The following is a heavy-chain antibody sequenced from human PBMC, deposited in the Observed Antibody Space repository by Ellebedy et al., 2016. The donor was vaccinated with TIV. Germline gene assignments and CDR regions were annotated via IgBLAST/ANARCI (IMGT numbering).Heavy chain of an antibody. V-gene: IGHV1-18*01. CDR2: ISAYNGKT. CDR1: GYTFTSYG. CDR3: ARDRGSYAFDF. J-gene: IGHJ4*02. D-gene: IGHD1-26*01. Sequence: AASVKVSCKASGYTFTSYGISWVRQAPGQGLEWMGWISAYNGKTNYAQKLQGRVTMTTDKSTSTVYMELRSLRSDDTAVYYCARDRGSYAFDFWGQGTLVTVSS.